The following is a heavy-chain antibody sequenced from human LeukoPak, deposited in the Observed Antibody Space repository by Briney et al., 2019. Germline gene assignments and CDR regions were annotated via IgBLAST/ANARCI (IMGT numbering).Heavy chain of an antibody. CDR2: ISYDGSNK. CDR3: ARDYSGYDSGLDY. Sequence: TGGSLRLSCAASGFTFSSYAMHWVCQAPGKGLEWVAVISYDGSNKYYADSVKGRFTISRDNSKNTLYLQMNSLRAEDTAVYYCARDYSGYDSGLDYWGQGTLVTVSS. V-gene: IGHV3-30*04. D-gene: IGHD5-12*01. J-gene: IGHJ4*02. CDR1: GFTFSSYA.